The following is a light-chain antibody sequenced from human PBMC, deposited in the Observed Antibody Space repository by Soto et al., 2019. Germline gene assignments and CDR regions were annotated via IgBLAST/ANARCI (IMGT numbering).Light chain of an antibody. V-gene: IGKV3-20*01. CDR3: QQYASSPHT. CDR1: QSVRGSY. J-gene: IGKJ2*01. Sequence: ELVLTQSPGTLSLSPGERVALSCRASQSVRGSYLAWYQQKPGQAPRLLIYEASRRAPGIPDRFSGSGSGTDFILTINKLAPEDLALYFCQQYASSPHTFGQGTKLEMK. CDR2: EAS.